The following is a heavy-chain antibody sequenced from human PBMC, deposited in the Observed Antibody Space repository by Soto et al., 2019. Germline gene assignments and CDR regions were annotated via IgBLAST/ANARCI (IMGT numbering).Heavy chain of an antibody. CDR1: GGSISSSSYY. V-gene: IGHV4-39*01. J-gene: IGHJ6*02. CDR3: ARLLLGAVVNGMDV. Sequence: PSETLSLTCTVSGGSISSSSYYWGWIRQPPGKGLEWIGSIYYSGSTYYNPSLKSRVTISVDTSKNQFSLKLSSVTAADTAVYYCARLLLGAVVNGMDVWGQGTTVTVSS. CDR2: IYYSGST. D-gene: IGHD6-19*01.